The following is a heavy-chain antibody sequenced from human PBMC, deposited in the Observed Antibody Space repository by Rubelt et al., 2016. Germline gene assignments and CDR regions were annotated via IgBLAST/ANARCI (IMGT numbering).Heavy chain of an antibody. CDR2: IDTDGTS. Sequence: VQLVESGGGLVQPGGSLRLSCAASGFTFSNNAMSWVRQAPGKGLEWVSVIDTDGTSYYADSVKGRFTISTDSPKNTLYLQMHSLRVEDTGIYYCARPQSSQQLMPQQYWGQGTLVTVSS. V-gene: IGHV3-66*04. D-gene: IGHD6-13*01. CDR3: ARPQSSQQLMPQQY. CDR1: GFTFSNNA. J-gene: IGHJ4*02.